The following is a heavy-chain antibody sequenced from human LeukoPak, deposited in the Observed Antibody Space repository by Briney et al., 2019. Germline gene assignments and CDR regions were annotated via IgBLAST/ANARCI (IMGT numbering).Heavy chain of an antibody. J-gene: IGHJ4*02. CDR1: GGSISSYY. D-gene: IGHD5-12*01. CDR2: IYYSGST. V-gene: IGHV4-59*01. Sequence: KPSETLSLTCTVSGGSISSYYWSWIRQPPGKGLEWIGYIYYSGSTNYNPSLKSRVTISVDTSKNQFSLKLSSVTAADTAVYYCARVGKDIVATSPDYWGQGTLDTVSS. CDR3: ARVGKDIVATSPDY.